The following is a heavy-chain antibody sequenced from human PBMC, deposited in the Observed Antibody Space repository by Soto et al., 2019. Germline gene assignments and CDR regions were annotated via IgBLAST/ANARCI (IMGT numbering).Heavy chain of an antibody. V-gene: IGHV4-4*07. CDR2: IFSSGST. Sequence: EPLSLTCTDSGGSMNTFYWSWVRQPAGKGLEWIGRIFSSGSTSFNPSLESRVAMSVDTSKNHFSLNLSSVTAADMAVYYCAREGSYSAYNFAHGIQLWSFDFWGQGALVTVSS. D-gene: IGHD5-18*01. J-gene: IGHJ4*02. CDR3: AREGSYSAYNFAHGIQLWSFDF. CDR1: GGSMNTFY.